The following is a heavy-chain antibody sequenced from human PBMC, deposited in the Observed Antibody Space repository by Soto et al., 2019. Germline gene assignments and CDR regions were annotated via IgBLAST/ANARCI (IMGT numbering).Heavy chain of an antibody. CDR1: GFTFRSYA. V-gene: IGHV3-23*01. Sequence: PGGSLRLSCAASGFTFRSYAMNWVRQAPGKGPEWVSGISGSGDRAYHANSVKGRFTISRDNSKNTLYLQVNSLRAEDTAVYYCTKGYGASHSPFDYWGQGTQVTVSSGKAIDYPKLGYCSGGSCYSNAFDIWGQGTMVTVSS. CDR2: ISGSGDRA. CDR3: TKGYGASHSPFDYWGQGTQVTVSSGKAIDYPKLGYCSGGSCYSNAFDI. D-gene: IGHD2-15*01. J-gene: IGHJ3*02.